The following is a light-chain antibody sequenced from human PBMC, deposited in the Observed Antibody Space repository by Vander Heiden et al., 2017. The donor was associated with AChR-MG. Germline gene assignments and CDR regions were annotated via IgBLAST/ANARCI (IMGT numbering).Light chain of an antibody. J-gene: IGKJ1*01. CDR2: NTS. CDR3: QQYGSSPQT. V-gene: IGKV3-20*01. CDR1: QSVRGNY. Sequence: EIVLTQSPGTLSLSPGERATLSCRASQSVRGNYLAWYQHKPGQAPRLLIYNTSGRATDIPDRFSGSGSGTDFTLTISRLEPEDFAVYYCQQYGSSPQTFGQGTKVEVK.